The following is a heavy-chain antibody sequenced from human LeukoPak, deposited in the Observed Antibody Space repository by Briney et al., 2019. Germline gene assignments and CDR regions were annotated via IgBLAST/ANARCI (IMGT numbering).Heavy chain of an antibody. CDR3: AREGYSGYAVDY. CDR1: GFTFSSYG. CDR2: ISSSSSYI. V-gene: IGHV3-21*01. Sequence: PGGSLRLSCAASGFTFSSYGMHWVRQAPGKGLEWVSSISSSSSYIYYADSVKGRFTISRDNAKNSLYLQMNSLRAEDTAVYYCAREGYSGYAVDYWGQGTLVTVSS. D-gene: IGHD5-12*01. J-gene: IGHJ4*02.